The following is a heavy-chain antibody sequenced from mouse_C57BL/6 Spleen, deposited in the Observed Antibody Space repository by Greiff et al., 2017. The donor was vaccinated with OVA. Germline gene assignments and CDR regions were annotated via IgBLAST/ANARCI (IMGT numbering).Heavy chain of an antibody. V-gene: IGHV5-9*01. J-gene: IGHJ2*01. CDR3: ARHRITTVVPSGAFDY. Sequence: EVMLVESGGGLVKPGGSLKLSCAASGFTFSSYTMSWVRQTPEKRLEWVATISGGGGNTYYPDSVKGRFTISRDNAKNTLYLQMSSLRSEDTALYYCARHRITTVVPSGAFDYWGQGTTLTVSS. CDR2: ISGGGGNT. CDR1: GFTFSSYT. D-gene: IGHD1-1*01.